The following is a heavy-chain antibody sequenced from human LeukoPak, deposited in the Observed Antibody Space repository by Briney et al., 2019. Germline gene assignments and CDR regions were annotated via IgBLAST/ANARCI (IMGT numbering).Heavy chain of an antibody. Sequence: GGSLRLSCAASGFTFSSYNMNWVRQAPGKGLEWVSSITSSSSYIYYADSVKGRFTISRDNAKNSLYLQMNSLRAEDTALYYCARDWSGDWYFDLWGRGTLVTVSS. CDR3: ARDWSGDWYFDL. V-gene: IGHV3-21*04. CDR1: GFTFSSYN. D-gene: IGHD1-1*01. J-gene: IGHJ2*01. CDR2: ITSSSSYI.